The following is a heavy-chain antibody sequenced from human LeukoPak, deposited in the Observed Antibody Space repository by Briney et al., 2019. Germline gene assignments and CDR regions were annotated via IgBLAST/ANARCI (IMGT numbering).Heavy chain of an antibody. CDR3: ARHVLSGYLNYWYCDL. CDR2: IYYSGST. V-gene: IGHV4-39*01. D-gene: IGHD3-3*01. J-gene: IGHJ2*01. Sequence: PSETLSLTCTVSGGSISSSSYYWGWIRQPTGKGLEWIGSIYYSGSTYYNPSLKSRVTISVDTSKNQFSLKLSSVTAADTAVYYCARHVLSGYLNYWYCDLWGRGTLVTVSS. CDR1: GGSISSSSYY.